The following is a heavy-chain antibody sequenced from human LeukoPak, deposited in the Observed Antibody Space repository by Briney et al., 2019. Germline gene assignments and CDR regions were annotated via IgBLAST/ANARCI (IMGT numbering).Heavy chain of an antibody. V-gene: IGHV1-69-2*01. CDR3: AMGGLGLYWFDP. Sequence: ASVKISCKVSGYTFTDYYMHWVQQAPGKGLERMGLVDPEDGETIYAEKFQGRVTITADTSTDTAYMELSSLRSEDTAVYYCAMGGLGLYWFDPWGQGTLVTVSS. D-gene: IGHD3-16*01. CDR2: VDPEDGET. J-gene: IGHJ5*02. CDR1: GYTFTDYY.